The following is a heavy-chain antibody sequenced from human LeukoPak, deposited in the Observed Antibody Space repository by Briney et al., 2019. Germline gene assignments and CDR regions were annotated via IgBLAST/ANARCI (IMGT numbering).Heavy chain of an antibody. CDR1: GNTFTSYY. D-gene: IGHD6-13*01. CDR2: INPSGGST. J-gene: IGHJ6*03. CDR3: ARDAREISGGSRDTSQQLVRNTLYYYYMDV. V-gene: IGHV1-46*01. Sequence: GASVKVSCKASGNTFTSYYMHWVRQAPGQGLEWMGIINPSGGSTSYAQKFQGRVTMTRDMSTSTVYMELSSLRSGDTAVYYCARDAREISGGSRDTSQQLVRNTLYYYYMDVWGKGTTVTVSS.